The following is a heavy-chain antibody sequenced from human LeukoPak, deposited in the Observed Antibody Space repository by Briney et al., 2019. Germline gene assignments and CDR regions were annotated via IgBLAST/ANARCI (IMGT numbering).Heavy chain of an antibody. CDR2: IYHSGST. CDR3: ARVGRLWFGESIDY. Sequence: SETLSLTCTVSGYSSSSGYYWGWIRQPPGKGLEWIGSIYHSGSTYYNPSLKSRVTISVDTSKNQFSLKLSSETAADTAVYYCARVGRLWFGESIDYWGQGTLVTVSS. D-gene: IGHD3-10*01. J-gene: IGHJ4*02. V-gene: IGHV4-38-2*02. CDR1: GYSSSSGYY.